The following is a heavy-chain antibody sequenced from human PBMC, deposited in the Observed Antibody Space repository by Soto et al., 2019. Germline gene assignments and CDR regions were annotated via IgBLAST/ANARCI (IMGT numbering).Heavy chain of an antibody. Sequence: SETLSLTCAVSGGSISSSSYYWDWIRQPPGKGPEWIGTIYYTGTSNYNPSLKSRVTISVDTSKNQFSLNLSSVTAADTAVYYCTRHAIGVVVPAAIRNWGQGSLVTVSS. CDR2: IYYTGTS. D-gene: IGHD2-15*01. J-gene: IGHJ4*02. V-gene: IGHV4-39*01. CDR1: GGSISSSSYY. CDR3: TRHAIGVVVPAAIRN.